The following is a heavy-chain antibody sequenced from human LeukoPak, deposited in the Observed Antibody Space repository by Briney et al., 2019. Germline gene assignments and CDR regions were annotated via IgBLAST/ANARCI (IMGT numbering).Heavy chain of an antibody. J-gene: IGHJ1*01. V-gene: IGHV1-69*05. CDR3: ARGGSYYREYFQH. CDR1: GGTFTSYA. CDR2: IIPIFGTA. Sequence: SVKVSCKASGGTFTSYAISWVRQAPGQGLEWMGGIIPIFGTANYAQKFQGRVTITTDESTSTAYMELSSLRSEDTAVYYCARGGSYYREYFQHWGQGTLVTVSS. D-gene: IGHD1-26*01.